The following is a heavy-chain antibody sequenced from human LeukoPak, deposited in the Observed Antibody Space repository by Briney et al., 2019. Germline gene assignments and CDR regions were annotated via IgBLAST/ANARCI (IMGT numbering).Heavy chain of an antibody. V-gene: IGHV3-7*01. CDR2: IKNDGNKK. CDR1: GFTFSNYW. J-gene: IGHJ4*02. CDR3: AKAGTQQWLLFVGVY. D-gene: IGHD6-19*01. Sequence: GGSLRLSCAASGFTFSNYWMSWVRQAPGKGLEWVANIKNDGNKKYYVDSAKGRFTISRDNAKNSLYLQMNSLRVEDTAMYYCAKAGTQQWLLFVGVYWGQGALVTVSS.